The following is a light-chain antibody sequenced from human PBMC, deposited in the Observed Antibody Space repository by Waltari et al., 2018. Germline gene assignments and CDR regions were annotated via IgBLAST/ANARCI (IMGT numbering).Light chain of an antibody. CDR2: AAS. CDR1: QSITIY. Sequence: DIQMTQSPSSLSASVGDRVTITCRASQSITIYLNWYQHKPGKAPKLLIYAASSLQGGVPSRFSGGGSGTHFTFTISSLQPEDIATYYCQHYDNLPPPSYTFGQGTKLEIK. V-gene: IGKV1-33*01. J-gene: IGKJ2*01. CDR3: QHYDNLPPPSYT.